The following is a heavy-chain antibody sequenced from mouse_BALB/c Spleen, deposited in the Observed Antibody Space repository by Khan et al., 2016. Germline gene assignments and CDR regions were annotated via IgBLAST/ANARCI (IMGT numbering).Heavy chain of an antibody. J-gene: IGHJ2*01. CDR3: AITTVVADY. CDR1: GHSITSGYY. D-gene: IGHD1-1*01. V-gene: IGHV3-6*02. CDR2: ISYDGSN. Sequence: EVQLQESGPGLVKPSQSLSLTCSVTGHSITSGYYWNWIRQFPGNKLEWMGYISYDGSNNYNPSLKNRISITRDTSKNQFFLKLNSVTTEDTATYYCAITTVVADYWGQGTTLTVSS.